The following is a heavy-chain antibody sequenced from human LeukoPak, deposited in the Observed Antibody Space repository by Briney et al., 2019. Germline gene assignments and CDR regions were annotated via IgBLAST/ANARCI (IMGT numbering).Heavy chain of an antibody. Sequence: GGSLRLSCAASGFTFSSYSMNWVRQAPGKGLEWVSSISSSSSSYIYYADSVRGRFTISRDNAKNSLYLQMDSLRAEDTAVYYCARDSVDTAMLFYFDYWGQGTLVTVSS. J-gene: IGHJ4*02. V-gene: IGHV3-21*01. CDR2: ISSSSSSYI. CDR3: ARDSVDTAMLFYFDY. D-gene: IGHD5-18*01. CDR1: GFTFSSYS.